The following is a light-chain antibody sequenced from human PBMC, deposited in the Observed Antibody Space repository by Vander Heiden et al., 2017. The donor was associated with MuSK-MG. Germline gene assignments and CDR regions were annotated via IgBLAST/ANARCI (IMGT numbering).Light chain of an antibody. V-gene: IGKV1-5*01. CDR1: QSITSW. CDR3: QQANSYSWT. Sequence: DIQMTHSLSTLSASVGDRVTITCRASQSITSWLAWYQQKPGKAPKLLIYDASSLESGVPSRFSGSGSGTEFTLTISSLQPDDFATYYCQQANSYSWTFGQGTKVEIK. CDR2: DAS. J-gene: IGKJ1*01.